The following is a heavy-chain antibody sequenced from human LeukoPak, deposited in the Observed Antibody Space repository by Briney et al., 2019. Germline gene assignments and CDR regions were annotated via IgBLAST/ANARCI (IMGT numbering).Heavy chain of an antibody. CDR2: MKQDGSEK. D-gene: IGHD3-10*01. J-gene: IGHJ6*03. Sequence: GGSLRLSCAASGFTFSSYWMSWVRQAPGKGLEWVANMKQDGSEKYYVDSVKGRFTISRDNAKNSLYLQMNSLRAEDTAVYYCARPRFPYYRLSGADYQYMDVWGKGTTVTVSS. V-gene: IGHV3-7*01. CDR3: ARPRFPYYRLSGADYQYMDV. CDR1: GFTFSSYW.